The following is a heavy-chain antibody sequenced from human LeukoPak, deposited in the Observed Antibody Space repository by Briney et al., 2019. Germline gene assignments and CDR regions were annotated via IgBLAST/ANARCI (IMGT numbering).Heavy chain of an antibody. CDR2: IWYDGSNK. CDR3: ARGQYFDWYTLPFDY. J-gene: IGHJ4*02. Sequence: GRSLRLSCAASGFTFSSYGMHWVRQAPGKGLEWVAVIWYDGSNKYYADSVKGRFTISRDNSKNTLYLQMNSLRAEDTAVYYCARGQYFDWYTLPFDYWGQGTLVTVSS. D-gene: IGHD3-9*01. CDR1: GFTFSSYG. V-gene: IGHV3-33*01.